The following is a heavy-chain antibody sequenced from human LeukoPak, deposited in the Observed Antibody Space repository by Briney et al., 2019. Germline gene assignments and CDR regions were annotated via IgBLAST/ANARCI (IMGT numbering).Heavy chain of an antibody. CDR3: ARRRYGLGSYSDAFDI. CDR1: GFTFISYD. CDR2: IDTAGGT. Sequence: PGGSLRLSCAASGFTFISYDMHWVRQPTGKGLEWVSGIDTAGGTYYAGSVKGRFTISRENAENSLSLQMNSLRAGDTAVYYCARRRYGLGSYSDAFDIWGQGTMVTVSS. V-gene: IGHV3-13*04. D-gene: IGHD3-10*01. J-gene: IGHJ3*02.